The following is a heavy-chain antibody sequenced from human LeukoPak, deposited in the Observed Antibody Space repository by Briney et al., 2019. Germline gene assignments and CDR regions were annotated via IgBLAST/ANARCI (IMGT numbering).Heavy chain of an antibody. CDR3: ARVKMTTVTTWAFDI. V-gene: IGHV4-59*01. CDR2: IYYSGST. Sequence: SETLSLTCTVSGGSISSYYWSWIRQPPGKGLEWIGYIYYSGSTNYNPSLKSRVTISVDTSKNQFSLKLSSVTAADTAVYYCARVKMTTVTTWAFDIWGPGTMVTVSS. J-gene: IGHJ3*02. CDR1: GGSISSYY. D-gene: IGHD4-17*01.